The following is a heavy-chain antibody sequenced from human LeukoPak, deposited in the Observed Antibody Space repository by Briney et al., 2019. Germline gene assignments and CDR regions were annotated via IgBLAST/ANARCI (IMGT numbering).Heavy chain of an antibody. CDR3: ARGLMDIVATILYYFDY. Sequence: ASVKVSCKASGYTFTSYGISWVRQAPGQGLEWMGWISAYNGNTNYAQKLQGRVTMTTDTSTSTAFMELRSLRSDDTAVYYCARGLMDIVATILYYFDYWGQGTLVTVSS. D-gene: IGHD5-12*01. CDR2: ISAYNGNT. V-gene: IGHV1-18*01. CDR1: GYTFTSYG. J-gene: IGHJ4*02.